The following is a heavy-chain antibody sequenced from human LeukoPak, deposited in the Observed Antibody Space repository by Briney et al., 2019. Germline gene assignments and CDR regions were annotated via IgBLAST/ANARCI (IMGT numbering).Heavy chain of an antibody. CDR3: AGFDEDTDY. V-gene: IGHV3-64*01. Sequence: GGSLRLSCAASGFTFSSYAMHWVRQAPGQGLEYVSAISSNGGSTYYANSVKGRFTISRDNSKNTLYLQMGSLRAEDMAVYYCAGFDEDTDYWGQGTLVTVSS. J-gene: IGHJ4*02. CDR1: GFTFSSYA. CDR2: ISSNGGST.